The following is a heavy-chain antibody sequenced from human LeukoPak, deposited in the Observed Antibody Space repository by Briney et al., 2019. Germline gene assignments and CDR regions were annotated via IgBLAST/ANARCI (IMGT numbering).Heavy chain of an antibody. CDR2: ISSSSSYI. CDR3: ARGVKDPYYYDSSGYPHFDY. Sequence: GGSLRLSCAASGFTFSSYSMNWVRQAPGKGLEWVSSISSSSSYIYYADSVKGRFTISRDNAKNSLYLQTNSLRAEDTAVYYCARGVKDPYYYDSSGYPHFDYWGQGTLVTVSS. D-gene: IGHD3-22*01. CDR1: GFTFSSYS. J-gene: IGHJ4*02. V-gene: IGHV3-21*01.